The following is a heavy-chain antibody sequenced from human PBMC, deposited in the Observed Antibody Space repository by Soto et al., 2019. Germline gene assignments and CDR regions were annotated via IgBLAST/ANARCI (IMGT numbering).Heavy chain of an antibody. CDR2: TYYRSKWST. CDR1: GDSVSSKSAA. Sequence: SQTLSLTCAISGDSVSSKSAAWNWIRQSPSRGLEWLGRTYYRSKWSTDYAISVKSRITINPDTSNNHFSLQLKSVTPEDTAVYYCTRALSGSYDHWGQGTLVTVSS. CDR3: TRALSGSYDH. J-gene: IGHJ5*02. D-gene: IGHD1-26*01. V-gene: IGHV6-1*01.